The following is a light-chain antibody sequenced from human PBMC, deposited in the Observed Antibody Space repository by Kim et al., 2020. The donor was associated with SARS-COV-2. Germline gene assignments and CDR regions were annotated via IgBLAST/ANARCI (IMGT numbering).Light chain of an antibody. Sequence: QSALTQPASVSGSPGQSITISCTGTSSDVGGYDYVSWYQQHPGTAPKFMIFDVSKRPSGVSNRFSGSKSGNTASLTISGLQPEDDGDYYCSSYTSSNTYVFGTGTKVTVL. J-gene: IGLJ1*01. CDR2: DVS. CDR3: SSYTSSNTYV. CDR1: SSDVGGYDY. V-gene: IGLV2-14*03.